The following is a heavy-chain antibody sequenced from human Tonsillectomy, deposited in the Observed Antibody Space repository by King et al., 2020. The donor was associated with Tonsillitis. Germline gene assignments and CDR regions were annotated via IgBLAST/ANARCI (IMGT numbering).Heavy chain of an antibody. CDR2: IIPILGIA. CDR3: ARDGPCCGDCYEYYYYMDV. V-gene: IGHV1-69*09. J-gene: IGHJ6*03. Sequence: LQLVQSGAEVKKPGSSVKVSCKASGGTFSSYAISWVRQAPGQGLEWMGRIIPILGIANYAQKFQGRVTITADKSTSTAYMELSSLRSEDTAVYYCARDGPCCGDCYEYYYYMDVWGKGTTVTVSS. CDR1: GGTFSSYA. D-gene: IGHD2-21*02.